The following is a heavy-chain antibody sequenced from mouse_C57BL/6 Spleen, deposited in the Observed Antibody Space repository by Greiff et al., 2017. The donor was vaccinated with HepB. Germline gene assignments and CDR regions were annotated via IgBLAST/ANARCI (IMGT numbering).Heavy chain of an antibody. CDR1: GFTFSDYY. D-gene: IGHD1-1*01. CDR3: ARHYYGSRRVWYFDV. CDR2: ISNGGGST. Sequence: VKLVESGGGLVQPGGSLKLSCAASGFTFSDYYMYWVRQTPEKRLEWVAYISNGGGSTYYPDTVKGRFTISRDNAKNTLYLQMSRLKSEDTAMYYCARHYYGSRRVWYFDVWGTGTTVTVSS. J-gene: IGHJ1*03. V-gene: IGHV5-12*01.